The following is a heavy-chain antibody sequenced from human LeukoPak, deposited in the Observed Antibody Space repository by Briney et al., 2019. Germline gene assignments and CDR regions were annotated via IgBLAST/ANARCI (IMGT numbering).Heavy chain of an antibody. V-gene: IGHV4-4*07. CDR1: GGSISPYY. CDR3: AKGRRGSGGYYYFDY. J-gene: IGHJ4*02. Sequence: SETLSLTCTVSGGSISPYYWNWIRQPAGKGLEWIGRIYTGGSTNYNPSLKSRVTMSLDTSKNQFSLKLSSVTAADTAVYYCAKGRRGSGGYYYFDYWGQGTLVTVSS. CDR2: IYTGGST. D-gene: IGHD3-10*01.